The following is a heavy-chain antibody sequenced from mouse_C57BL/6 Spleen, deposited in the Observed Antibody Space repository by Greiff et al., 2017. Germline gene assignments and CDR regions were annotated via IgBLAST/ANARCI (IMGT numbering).Heavy chain of an antibody. D-gene: IGHD2-4*01. CDR2: INPSSGYT. V-gene: IGHV1-7*01. CDR1: GYTFTSYW. J-gene: IGHJ2*01. Sequence: VKLMESGAELAKPGASVKLSCKASGYTFTSYWMHWVKQRPGQGLEWIGYINPSSGYTKYNQKFKDKATLTADKSSITAYMQLSSLTYEDSAVYYCARSDYDYPYYFDYWGQGTTLTVSS. CDR3: ARSDYDYPYYFDY.